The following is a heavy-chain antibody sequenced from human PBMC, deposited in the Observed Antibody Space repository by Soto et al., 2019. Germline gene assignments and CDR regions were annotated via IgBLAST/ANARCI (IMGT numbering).Heavy chain of an antibody. CDR3: AKEGARPRDWFDP. J-gene: IGHJ5*02. D-gene: IGHD6-6*01. V-gene: IGHV3-23*01. Sequence: EVQLLESGGGLVQPGGSLRLSCAASGFTVSSYAMSWVRQAPGKWLEWVSAISGSGGSTYYADSVKGRFTISRDNSKNTLYLKMNSLRAEDTAVYYCAKEGARPRDWFDPWGQGTLVTVSS. CDR1: GFTVSSYA. CDR2: ISGSGGST.